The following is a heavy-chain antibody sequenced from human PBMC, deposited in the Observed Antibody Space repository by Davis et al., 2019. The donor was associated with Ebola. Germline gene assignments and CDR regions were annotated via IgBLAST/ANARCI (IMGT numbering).Heavy chain of an antibody. CDR2: IVISTGHT. Sequence: GESLKISCVASGFTFSPYAMSWVRQAPGKGLEWVSCIVISTGHTYYADSVKGRFTTSRDNAKNSLYLQMNSLRAEDTALYYCATRVLTADSYWGQGTLVTVSS. D-gene: IGHD2-21*02. CDR3: ATRVLTADSY. CDR1: GFTFSPYA. V-gene: IGHV3-21*01. J-gene: IGHJ4*02.